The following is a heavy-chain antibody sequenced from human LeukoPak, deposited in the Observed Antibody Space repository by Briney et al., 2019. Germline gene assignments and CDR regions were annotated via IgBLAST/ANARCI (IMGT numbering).Heavy chain of an antibody. CDR3: AKWSGNRPLYYFDY. CDR1: GFTFTCCG. V-gene: IGHV3-30*18. Sequence: PGTSLRLSCATSGFTFTCCGMHWVRQASGKGLEWVAAISSSDGNSKYYADSVKGRFTISRDNSKNTVYLQMNSLRADDTAVYYCAKWSGNRPLYYFDYWGQGTLVTASS. CDR2: ISSSDGNSK. D-gene: IGHD3-3*01. J-gene: IGHJ4*02.